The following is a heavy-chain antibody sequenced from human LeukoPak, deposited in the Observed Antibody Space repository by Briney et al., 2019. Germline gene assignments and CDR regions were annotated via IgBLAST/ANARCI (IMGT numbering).Heavy chain of an antibody. CDR1: VGTFSSFT. CDR2: IIPIFGTA. D-gene: IGHD2-15*01. J-gene: IGHJ4*02. Sequence: GASVKVSCKTSVGTFSSFTISWMRQAPGQGLEWMGGIIPIFGTANYAQKFQGRVTVTADESTSTAYMELSSLRSEDTAVYYCARGYTQAATYFDYWGQGTLVTVSS. CDR3: ARGYTQAATYFDY. V-gene: IGHV1-69*13.